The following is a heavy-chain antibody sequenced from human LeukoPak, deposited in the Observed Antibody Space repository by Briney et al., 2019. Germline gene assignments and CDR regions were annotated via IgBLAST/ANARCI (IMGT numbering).Heavy chain of an antibody. V-gene: IGHV4-59*08. CDR2: IYYSGST. Sequence: PSQTLSLTCTVSGGSISSYYWSWIRQPPGKGLEWIGYIYYSGSTNYNPSLKSRVTISVDTSKNQFSLKLSSVTAADTAVYYCASVQRGYGDPVTWFDPWGQGTLVTVSS. CDR1: GGSISSYY. CDR3: ASVQRGYGDPVTWFDP. J-gene: IGHJ5*02. D-gene: IGHD4-17*01.